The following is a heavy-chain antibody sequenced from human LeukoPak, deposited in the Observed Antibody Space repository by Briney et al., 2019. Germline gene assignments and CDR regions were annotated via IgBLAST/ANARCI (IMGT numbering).Heavy chain of an antibody. Sequence: TGGSLRLSCGAPGFTLSDHYVTGIREARGEGLEGVSYMSSSGNAIYYADSVKGRFTVSRDNTRKSLYLRMNSLRAEHTAVYYCARLPSPYYGSGSYYEYFDYWGQGTLVTVSS. CDR3: ARLPSPYYGSGSYYEYFDY. J-gene: IGHJ4*02. CDR1: GFTLSDHY. D-gene: IGHD3-10*01. CDR2: MSSSGNAI. V-gene: IGHV3-11*01.